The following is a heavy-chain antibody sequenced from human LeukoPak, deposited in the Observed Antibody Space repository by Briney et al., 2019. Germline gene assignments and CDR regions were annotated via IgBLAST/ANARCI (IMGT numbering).Heavy chain of an antibody. Sequence: ASVKVSCKASGYTFTSYYMHWVRQAPGQGLEWMGWINPNSGGTNYAQKFQGWVTMTRDTSISTAYMELSRLRSDDTAVYYCARGGGDDFWSGYYPYNWFDPWGQGTLVTVSS. V-gene: IGHV1-2*04. D-gene: IGHD3-3*01. CDR1: GYTFTSYY. J-gene: IGHJ5*02. CDR2: INPNSGGT. CDR3: ARGGGDDFWSGYYPYNWFDP.